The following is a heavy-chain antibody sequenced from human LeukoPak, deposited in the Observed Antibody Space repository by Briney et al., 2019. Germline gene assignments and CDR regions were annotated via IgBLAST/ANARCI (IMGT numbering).Heavy chain of an antibody. V-gene: IGHV1-18*01. D-gene: IGHD3-9*01. J-gene: IGHJ4*02. CDR3: ARDWGLRYFDWLLLGSFDY. CDR1: GYTFTSYG. CDR2: ISAYNGNT. Sequence: ASVKVSCTASGYTFTSYGISWVRQAPGQGLEWMGWISAYNGNTNYAQKLQGRVTMTTDTSTSTAYMELRSLRSDDTAVYYCARDWGLRYFDWLLLGSFDYWGQGTLVTVSS.